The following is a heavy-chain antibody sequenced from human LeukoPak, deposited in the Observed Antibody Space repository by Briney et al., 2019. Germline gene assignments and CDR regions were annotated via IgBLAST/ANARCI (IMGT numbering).Heavy chain of an antibody. J-gene: IGHJ5*02. V-gene: IGHV3-74*01. Sequence: GGSLRLSCATSGFTFSNYWMHWVRQAPGKGLVWVSRIKTDGSGTSYADSVKGRFAISRDNAKNTLYLQMNSLRAEDTAIYYCAKDNSPGWFGPWGQGTLVTVSS. D-gene: IGHD4-11*01. CDR3: AKDNSPGWFGP. CDR1: GFTFSNYW. CDR2: IKTDGSGT.